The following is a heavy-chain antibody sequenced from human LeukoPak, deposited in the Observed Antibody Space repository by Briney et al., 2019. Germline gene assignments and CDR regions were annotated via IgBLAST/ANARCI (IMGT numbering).Heavy chain of an antibody. D-gene: IGHD3-10*01. CDR1: GFTFSTYW. CDR2: IHQDGGEK. V-gene: IGHV3-7*05. Sequence: GGSLRLSCEASGFTFSTYWMSWVRQAPGKGLEWVANIHQDGGEKYYVDSVKGRFTISRDNAKNSLYLQMNSLRGEDTAVYYCARGAFGEGDYWGPGTLVTVSS. J-gene: IGHJ4*02. CDR3: ARGAFGEGDY.